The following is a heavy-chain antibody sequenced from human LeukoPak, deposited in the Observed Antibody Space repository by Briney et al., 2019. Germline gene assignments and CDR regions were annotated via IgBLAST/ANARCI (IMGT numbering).Heavy chain of an antibody. D-gene: IGHD3-22*01. J-gene: IGHJ4*02. CDR1: GFTFSRYW. V-gene: IGHV3-74*01. CDR3: ARTPFYDNGGFYRHFDS. Sequence: GGSLRLSCAASGFTFSRYWMHWVRQVPGKGLVWVSRIEGDGSSATYADSVKGRFTISRDNAKNTLYLQMNSLRDEDTAVYYCARTPFYDNGGFYRHFDSWGQGTLVTVSS. CDR2: IEGDGSSA.